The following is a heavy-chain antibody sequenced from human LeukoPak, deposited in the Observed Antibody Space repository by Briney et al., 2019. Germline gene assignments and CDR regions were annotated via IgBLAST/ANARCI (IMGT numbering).Heavy chain of an antibody. CDR1: GFTFRSYT. CDR3: ARDSGYSYADDY. J-gene: IGHJ4*02. V-gene: IGHV3-21*01. CDR2: LSPTRFYR. Sequence: PGGSLRLSCAASGFTFRSYTMNWVRQAPGKGLEWVPSLSPTRFYRYHADSLKGRFTISRDNAKDSLYLQMSSLRDEDTAVYYCARDSGYSYADDYWGQGTLVTVSS. D-gene: IGHD5-18*01.